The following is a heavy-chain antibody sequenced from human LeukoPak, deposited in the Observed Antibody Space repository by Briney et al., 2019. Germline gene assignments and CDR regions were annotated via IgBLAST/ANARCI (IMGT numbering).Heavy chain of an antibody. Sequence: ASVKVSCKASGYTFTGYYMHRVRQALGQGLEWMGWINPNSGGTNYAQKFQGRVTMTRDTSISTAYMELSRLRSDDTAVYYCARARGYSSSSLPWDYWGQGTLVTVSS. V-gene: IGHV1-2*02. CDR1: GYTFTGYY. CDR2: INPNSGGT. D-gene: IGHD6-6*01. CDR3: ARARGYSSSSLPWDY. J-gene: IGHJ4*02.